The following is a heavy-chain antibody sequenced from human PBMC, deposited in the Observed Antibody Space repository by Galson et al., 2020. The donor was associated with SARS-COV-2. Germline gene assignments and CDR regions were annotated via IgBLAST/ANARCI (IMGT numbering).Heavy chain of an antibody. V-gene: IGHV3-9*01. D-gene: IGHD3-22*01. J-gene: IGHJ6*03. Sequence: GGSLRLSCAASGFTFDDYAMHWVRQAPGKGLEWVSGISWNSGSIGYADSVKGRFTISRDNAKNSLYLQMNSLRAEDTALYYCAKPGYDSSGYDYYYYYMDVWGKGTTVTVSS. CDR3: AKPGYDSSGYDYYYYYMDV. CDR2: ISWNSGSI. CDR1: GFTFDDYA.